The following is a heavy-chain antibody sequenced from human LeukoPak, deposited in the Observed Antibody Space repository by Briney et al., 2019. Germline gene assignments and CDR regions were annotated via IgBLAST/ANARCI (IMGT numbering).Heavy chain of an antibody. CDR2: MNPNSGNS. V-gene: IGHV1-8*02. D-gene: IGHD3-16*01. J-gene: IGHJ5*02. CDR3: ARGNPMGWGRWFDP. CDR1: GYTFTNYD. Sequence: ASVKVSCKASGYTFTNYDINWVRQATGQGLEWMGWMNPNSGNSGYAQKFQGRVTMTRNTSISTAYMELSSLRSEDTAVYYCARGNPMGWGRWFDPWGQGTLVTVSS.